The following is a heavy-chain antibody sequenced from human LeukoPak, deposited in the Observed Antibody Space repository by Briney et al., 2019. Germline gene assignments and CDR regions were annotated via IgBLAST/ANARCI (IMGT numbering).Heavy chain of an antibody. CDR3: AKDRYSGYDTPFDS. V-gene: IGHV3-30*18. J-gene: IGHJ4*02. CDR2: ISYDGSNK. D-gene: IGHD5-12*01. CDR1: GFTFSSYG. Sequence: GGSLRLSCAASGFTFSSYGMHWVRQAPGKGLEWVAVISYDGSNKYYADSVKGRFTISRDNSKNTLYLQMNSLRAEDTAVYYCAKDRYSGYDTPFDSWGQGTLVTVSS.